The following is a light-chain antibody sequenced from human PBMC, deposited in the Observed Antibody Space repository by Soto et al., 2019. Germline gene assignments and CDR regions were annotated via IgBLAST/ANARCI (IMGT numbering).Light chain of an antibody. J-gene: IGLJ2*01. CDR3: CSYAGSGLGV. V-gene: IGLV2-23*02. CDR2: EVS. Sequence: QSALTQPASVTGSPGQSLTLSCPGASSDVGRYNLVSWYQQHPGKAPKLMIYEVSQRPSGVSNRFSGSKSDNTASLTISGLQAEDEADYYCCSYAGSGLGVFGGGTKLTVL. CDR1: SSDVGRYNL.